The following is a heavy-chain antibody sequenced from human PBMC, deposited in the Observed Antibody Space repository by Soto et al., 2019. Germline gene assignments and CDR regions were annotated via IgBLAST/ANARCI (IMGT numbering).Heavy chain of an antibody. J-gene: IGHJ4*02. CDR3: ARDQIGYSSSSGDY. CDR1: GYTFTSYG. V-gene: IGHV1-18*01. CDR2: ISPYNGST. Sequence: ASVKVSCKASGYTFTSYGISWLRQAPGQGLEWMGWISPYNGSTNYAQKLQGRVTMTTDTSTSTAYMELSSLRSEDTAVYYCARDQIGYSSSSGDYWGQGTLVTVSS. D-gene: IGHD6-6*01.